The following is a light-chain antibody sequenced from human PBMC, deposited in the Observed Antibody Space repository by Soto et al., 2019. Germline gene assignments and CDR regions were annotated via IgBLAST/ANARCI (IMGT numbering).Light chain of an antibody. Sequence: QSALTQPASVSGSPGQSITISCTGTSSDVGAYNYVSWDQQHPGKAPKLMIFEVSDRPSGVSNRFSGSKSGNTASLTISGLQAEDEADYYFSSYTSSNTLVFGGGTKLTVL. V-gene: IGLV2-14*01. CDR3: SSYTSSNTLV. CDR1: SSDVGAYNY. J-gene: IGLJ2*01. CDR2: EVS.